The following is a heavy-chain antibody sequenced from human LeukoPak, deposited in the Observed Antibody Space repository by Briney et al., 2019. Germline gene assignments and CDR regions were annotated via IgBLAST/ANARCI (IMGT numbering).Heavy chain of an antibody. Sequence: SETLSLTCTVSGGSISNYYWSWIRQPPGKGLQWIAYIYSSGNTNYNPSLKSRVLISVDTSKNQFSLKLNSVTAIDTAVYYCARHPSWPDYGGAFDFWGQGTPVIVSS. J-gene: IGHJ4*02. V-gene: IGHV4-59*08. CDR3: ARHPSWPDYGGAFDF. CDR1: GGSISNYY. D-gene: IGHD4-17*01. CDR2: IYSSGNT.